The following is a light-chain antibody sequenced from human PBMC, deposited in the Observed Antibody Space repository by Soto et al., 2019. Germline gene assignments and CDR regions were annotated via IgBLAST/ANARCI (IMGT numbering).Light chain of an antibody. Sequence: EIDMTQSPLSLPVTPGEPASISCRSSQSLSHRNGKTYLDWYLQKPGQSPHLLIYLGSNRASGVPDRFTGSGSGTDFTLKISRVVAEDVGVYYCMQALQSPRTFGQGTKLEIK. CDR3: MQALQSPRT. CDR1: QSLSHRNGKTY. V-gene: IGKV2-28*01. CDR2: LGS. J-gene: IGKJ2*01.